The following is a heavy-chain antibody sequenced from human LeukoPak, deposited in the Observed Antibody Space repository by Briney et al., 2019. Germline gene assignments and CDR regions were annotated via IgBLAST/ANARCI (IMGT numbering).Heavy chain of an antibody. J-gene: IGHJ5*02. D-gene: IGHD1-26*01. CDR2: IYYSGST. CDR1: GYSISSSNW. CDR3: ARNIEVSGSSYFDP. V-gene: IGHV4-28*01. Sequence: SDTLSLTCAVSGYSISSSNWWGWIRQPPGKGLEWIGYIYYSGSTYYNPSLKSRVTMSVDTSKNQFSLKLSSVTAVDTAVYYCARNIEVSGSSYFDPWGQGTLVTVSS.